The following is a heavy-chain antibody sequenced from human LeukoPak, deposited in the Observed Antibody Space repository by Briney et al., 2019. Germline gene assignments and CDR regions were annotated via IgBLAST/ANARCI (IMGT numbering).Heavy chain of an antibody. Sequence: GGSLRLSCAASGFTFSSYSMNWVRQAPGKGLEWVSYISSSSSTIYYADSVKGRFTISRDNAKNSLYLQMNSLRAEDTAVYYCAREPRHYYDSPFDIWGQGTMVTVSS. CDR2: ISSSSSTI. V-gene: IGHV3-48*01. J-gene: IGHJ3*02. CDR3: AREPRHYYDSPFDI. CDR1: GFTFSSYS. D-gene: IGHD3-22*01.